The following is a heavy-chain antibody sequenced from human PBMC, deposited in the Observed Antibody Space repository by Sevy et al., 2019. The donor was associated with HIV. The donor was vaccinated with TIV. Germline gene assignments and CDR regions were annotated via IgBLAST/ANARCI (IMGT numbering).Heavy chain of an antibody. Sequence: GGSLRLSCTASGFTFGDYCMSWVRQAPGKGLEWISFIKSKAYVGTTGSAASVKGRFTISRDDSKGIAYLQMNNLQTEDTAVYFCTRWSGSQSIFDYWGRGTLVTVSS. V-gene: IGHV3-49*04. CDR3: TRWSGSQSIFDY. D-gene: IGHD1-26*01. CDR2: IKSKAYVGTT. CDR1: GFTFGDYC. J-gene: IGHJ4*02.